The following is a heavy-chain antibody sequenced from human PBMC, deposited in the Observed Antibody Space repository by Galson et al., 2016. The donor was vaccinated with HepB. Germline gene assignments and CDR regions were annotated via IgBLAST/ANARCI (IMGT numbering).Heavy chain of an antibody. Sequence: SLRLSCAASGFTFDNHWMHWVRQAPGKGLVWVSRISPDGGTTNYADSVKGRFTISRDNGKNSLYLQMNSLRDEDTAVYYCARGRCYTDRCDSGFRSFDYWGQGTLVTVAS. CDR3: ARGRCYTDRCDSGFRSFDY. V-gene: IGHV3-74*01. D-gene: IGHD3-3*01. CDR2: ISPDGGTT. CDR1: GFTFDNHW. J-gene: IGHJ4*02.